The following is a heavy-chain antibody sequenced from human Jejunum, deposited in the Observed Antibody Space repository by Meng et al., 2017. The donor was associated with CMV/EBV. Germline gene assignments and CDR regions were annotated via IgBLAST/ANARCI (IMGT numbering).Heavy chain of an antibody. Sequence: TVSGDSVSSRGHYWSWIRQPAGRGLEWIGYADYSGANYNSSLESRVTISVDISKNQISLTMRSVTAADTAVYFCGRDSLSGGSNFWGPGTLVTVSS. D-gene: IGHD2-15*01. CDR1: GDSVSSRGHY. J-gene: IGHJ4*02. V-gene: IGHV4-61*08. CDR2: ADYSGA. CDR3: GRDSLSGGSNF.